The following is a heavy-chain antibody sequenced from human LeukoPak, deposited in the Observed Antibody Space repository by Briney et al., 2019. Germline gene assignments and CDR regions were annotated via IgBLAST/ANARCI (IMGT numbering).Heavy chain of an antibody. CDR1: GGTFSSYA. V-gene: IGHV1-69*13. J-gene: IGHJ5*02. CDR2: IIPIFGTA. D-gene: IGHD2-15*01. Sequence: ASVKVSCKASGGTFSSYAISWVRQAPGQGLEWMGGIIPIFGTANYAQKFQGRVTITADESTSTAYMELSSPRSEDTAVYYCARVVVVVAADNWFDPWGQGTLVTVSS. CDR3: ARVVVVVAADNWFDP.